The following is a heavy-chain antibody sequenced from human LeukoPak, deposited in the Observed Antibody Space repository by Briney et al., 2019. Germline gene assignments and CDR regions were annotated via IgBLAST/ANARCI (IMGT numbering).Heavy chain of an antibody. J-gene: IGHJ4*02. CDR1: GFTFSSYW. D-gene: IGHD6-19*01. CDR3: ARGLTRSDY. V-gene: IGHV3-7*04. Sequence: GGSLRLSCAASGFTFSSYWMSWVRQSPGKGLEWVANIKEDGIQKYYVDSVKGRFTISRDNAKNSLYPQMNSLRGEDTAVYYCARGLTRSDYWGPGTLFTLS. CDR2: IKEDGIQK.